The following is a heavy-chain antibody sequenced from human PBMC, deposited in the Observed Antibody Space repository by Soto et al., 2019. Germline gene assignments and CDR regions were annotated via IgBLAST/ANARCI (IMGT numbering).Heavy chain of an antibody. CDR3: ATRADYYGSGLFDS. J-gene: IGHJ4*02. CDR1: GYTLTELS. D-gene: IGHD3-10*01. Sequence: ASVKVSCKVSGYTLTELSMHWVRQAPGKGLEWMGGFDPEDGETIYAQKFQGRVTMTEDTSTDTAYMELSSLRSEDTAVYYCATRADYYGSGLFDSWCQGTLVTASS. V-gene: IGHV1-24*01. CDR2: FDPEDGET.